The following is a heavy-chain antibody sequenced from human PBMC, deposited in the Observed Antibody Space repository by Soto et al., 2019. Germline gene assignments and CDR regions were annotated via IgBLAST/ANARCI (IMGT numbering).Heavy chain of an antibody. Sequence: QVQLVQSGAEVKKPGASVKVSCKVSGYTLTELSMHWVRQAPGKGLEWMGGFDPEDGETIYAQKFQGRVTMTEGTSTDTAYMELSSLRSEDTAVYYCATGCSSTSCYGVTNWFDPWGQGTLVTVSS. CDR3: ATGCSSTSCYGVTNWFDP. V-gene: IGHV1-24*01. J-gene: IGHJ5*02. CDR2: FDPEDGET. CDR1: GYTLTELS. D-gene: IGHD2-2*01.